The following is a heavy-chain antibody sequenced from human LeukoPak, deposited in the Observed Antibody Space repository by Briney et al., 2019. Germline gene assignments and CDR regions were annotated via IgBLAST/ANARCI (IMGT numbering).Heavy chain of an antibody. CDR1: GFTFSSYS. Sequence: GGSLRLSCAASGFTFSSYSMNWVRQAPGKGLEWVSSISSSSSYIYYADSVKGRFTISRDNAKNSLYLQMNSLRAEDTAVYYCARAYGGVIVMYYFDYRGQGTLVTVSS. D-gene: IGHD3-16*02. CDR2: ISSSSSYI. J-gene: IGHJ4*02. CDR3: ARAYGGVIVMYYFDY. V-gene: IGHV3-21*01.